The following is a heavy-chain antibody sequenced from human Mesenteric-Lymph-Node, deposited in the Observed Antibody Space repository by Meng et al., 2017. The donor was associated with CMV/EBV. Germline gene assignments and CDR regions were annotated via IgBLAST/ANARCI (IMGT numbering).Heavy chain of an antibody. D-gene: IGHD1-26*01. Sequence: GESLKISCTASGLTFGDYAMSWVRQAPGKGLEWVGFIRSKAFGGTTEYAASVKGRFTISRDDSKSIAYLQMNSLKTEDTAVYYCTRGGESYYGYWGQGTLVTVS. J-gene: IGHJ4*02. CDR3: TRGGESYYGY. CDR1: GLTFGDYA. V-gene: IGHV3-49*04. CDR2: IRSKAFGGTT.